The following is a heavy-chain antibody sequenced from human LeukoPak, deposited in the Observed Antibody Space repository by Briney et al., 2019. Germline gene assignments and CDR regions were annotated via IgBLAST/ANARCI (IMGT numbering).Heavy chain of an antibody. V-gene: IGHV3-11*01. Sequence: LSLTCAVYGGSFSGYYWSWIRQPPGRGLEWVSYISSSGSTIYYADSVKGRFTISRDNAKNSLYLQMNSLRAEDTAVYYCARIPYYYGMDVWGQGTTVTVSS. CDR1: GGSFSGYY. CDR3: ARIPYYYGMDV. CDR2: ISSSGSTI. J-gene: IGHJ6*02.